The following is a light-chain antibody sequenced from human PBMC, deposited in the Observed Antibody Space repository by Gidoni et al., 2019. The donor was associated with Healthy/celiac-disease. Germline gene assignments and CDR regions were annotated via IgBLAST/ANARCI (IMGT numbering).Light chain of an antibody. Sequence: ETALTQSPGTLSFSPGERATLSCRAGQSVSSSYLAWYQQKPGQAPRLLIYGASSRATGIPDRFSGSGSGTDFTLTISRLEPEDFAVYYCQQYGSSPQTFGQGTKVEIK. CDR2: GAS. V-gene: IGKV3-20*01. J-gene: IGKJ1*01. CDR3: QQYGSSPQT. CDR1: QSVSSSY.